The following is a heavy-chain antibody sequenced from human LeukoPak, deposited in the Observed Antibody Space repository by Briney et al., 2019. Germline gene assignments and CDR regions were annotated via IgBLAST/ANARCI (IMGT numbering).Heavy chain of an antibody. J-gene: IGHJ4*02. CDR2: ISGSGDTT. Sequence: GGSLRLSCAASGFIFSSYGMSWVRQAPGKGLEWVSAISGSGDTTYYADSVKGRFTISRDNSKNTVYLQMNSMRVGDTAVYYCAKGHGLYASSPGDSWGQGALVNVSS. D-gene: IGHD2-8*01. V-gene: IGHV3-23*01. CDR1: GFIFSSYG. CDR3: AKGHGLYASSPGDS.